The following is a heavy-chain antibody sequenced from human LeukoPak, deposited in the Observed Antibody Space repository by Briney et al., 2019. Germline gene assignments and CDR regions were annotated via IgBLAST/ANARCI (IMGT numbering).Heavy chain of an antibody. J-gene: IGHJ3*02. CDR3: AKELGGGSDGLDI. V-gene: IGHV3-9*01. CDR2: ISWNSVSI. D-gene: IGHD2-15*01. Sequence: GGSLRLSCAASGITFDDYAMYWVRQGPGKGLEWVAGISWNSVSIGYADSVKGRFTISRDNAKNSLYLQMNSLRKEDTALYYWAKELGGGSDGLDIWGQGTMVTVSS. CDR1: GITFDDYA.